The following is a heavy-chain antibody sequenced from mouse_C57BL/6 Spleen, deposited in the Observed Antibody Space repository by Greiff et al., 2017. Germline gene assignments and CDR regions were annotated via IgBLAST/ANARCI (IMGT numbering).Heavy chain of an antibody. Sequence: EVKLVESGGGLVQPGRSLNLSCAASGFTFSDYGMHWVRQAPEKGLEWVAYISSGSSTIYDADTVKGRFTISRDNAKKTLFLQMTRLRSEDTAMYYCARRTTEAMDYWGQGTSVTVSS. J-gene: IGHJ4*01. D-gene: IGHD2-12*01. V-gene: IGHV5-17*01. CDR3: ARRTTEAMDY. CDR2: ISSGSSTI. CDR1: GFTFSDYG.